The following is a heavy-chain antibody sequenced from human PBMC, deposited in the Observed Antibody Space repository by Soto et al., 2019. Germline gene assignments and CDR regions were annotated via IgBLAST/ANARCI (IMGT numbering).Heavy chain of an antibody. V-gene: IGHV3-30*18. J-gene: IGHJ4*02. CDR3: AKDLSVTGTLTPFDY. CDR2: ISYDGSNK. D-gene: IGHD1-20*01. CDR1: GFTFSNAW. Sequence: PGGSLRLSCAASGFTFSNAWINWVRQAPGKGLEWVAVISYDGSNKYYADSVKGRFTISRDNSKNTLYLQMNSLRAEDTAVYYCAKDLSVTGTLTPFDYWGQGTLVTVSS.